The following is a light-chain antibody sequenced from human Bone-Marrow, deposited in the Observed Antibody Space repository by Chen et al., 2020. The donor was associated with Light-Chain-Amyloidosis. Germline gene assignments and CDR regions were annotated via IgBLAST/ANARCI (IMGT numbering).Light chain of an antibody. V-gene: IGKV3-20*01. CDR1: QTFSNNY. CDR2: GAS. Sequence: EIVLTQSPGTLSLSPGDRATLSCRASQTFSNNYLAWFQHKPGLAPRLLIYGASGRAPGVPDRFRGSGSGTEFTLTITRLEPEDFAVYYCQQYDTSPRTFGHGTKVEV. CDR3: QQYDTSPRT. J-gene: IGKJ1*01.